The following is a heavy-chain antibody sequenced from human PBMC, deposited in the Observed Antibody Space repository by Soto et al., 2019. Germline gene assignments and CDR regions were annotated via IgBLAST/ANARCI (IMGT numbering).Heavy chain of an antibody. CDR1: GGSFSGYY. CDR2: INHSGST. V-gene: IGHV4-34*01. J-gene: IGHJ4*02. CDR3: AISLPGINRSPSIDY. Sequence: QVQLQQWGAGLLKPSETLSLTCAVYGGSFSGYYWSWIRQPPGKGLEWIGEINHSGSTNYNPSRKSRVTISVDTSKKQFSLKLSSVTAADTAVYYCAISLPGINRSPSIDYWGQGTLVTVSS. D-gene: IGHD1-20*01.